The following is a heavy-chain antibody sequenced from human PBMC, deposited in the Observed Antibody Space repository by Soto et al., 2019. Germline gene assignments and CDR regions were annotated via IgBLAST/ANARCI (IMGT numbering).Heavy chain of an antibody. CDR3: ARDQDGSGTYYFNWFDP. Sequence: EASVKVSCKASGYTFTSYYMHWVRQAPGQGLEWMGIINPSGGSTSYAQKFQGRLTLTRDTSTSTIYMELSSLKSEDTAVYYCARDQDGSGTYYFNWFDPWGQGTLVTVSS. CDR2: INPSGGST. CDR1: GYTFTSYY. J-gene: IGHJ5*02. D-gene: IGHD3-10*01. V-gene: IGHV1-46*01.